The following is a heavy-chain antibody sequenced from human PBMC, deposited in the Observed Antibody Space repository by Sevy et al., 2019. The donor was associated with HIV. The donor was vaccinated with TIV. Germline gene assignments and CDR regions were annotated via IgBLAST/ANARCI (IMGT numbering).Heavy chain of an antibody. CDR2: SSPFTGSP. V-gene: IGHV1-18*01. D-gene: IGHD5-12*01. Sequence: ASVKVSCKASGYNFINYGISWVRQAPGQGLEWVGGSSPFTGSPNYPQKLQDRVNVATDTATNTASMELRNLRSDDTAVYYCGKCTLWVYDPTNRKCGMDVWGQGTTVTVSS. CDR1: GYNFINYG. J-gene: IGHJ6*02. CDR3: GKCTLWVYDPTNRKCGMDV.